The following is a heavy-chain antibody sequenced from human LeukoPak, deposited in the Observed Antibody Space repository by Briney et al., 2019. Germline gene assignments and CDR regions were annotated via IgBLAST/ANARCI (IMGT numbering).Heavy chain of an antibody. J-gene: IGHJ4*02. CDR3: ARGEDSSGYYVDY. D-gene: IGHD3-22*01. CDR1: GGPFSGYY. V-gene: IGHV4-34*01. CDR2: INHSGST. Sequence: SETLSLTCAVYGGPFSGYYWSWIRQPPGKGLEWIGEINHSGSTNYNPSLKSRVTISVDTSKNQFSLKLSSVTAADTAVYYCARGEDSSGYYVDYWGQGTLVTVSS.